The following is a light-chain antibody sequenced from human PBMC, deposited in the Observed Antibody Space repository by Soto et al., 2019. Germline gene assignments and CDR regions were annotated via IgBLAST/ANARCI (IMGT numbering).Light chain of an antibody. CDR3: QQYGGSPIFT. CDR1: QSVSSNY. CDR2: GAS. Sequence: EIVLTQSPGTLSLSPGERATLSCRASQSVSSNYLAWYQFKVGQAPRLLIYGASNRPNGIPDRFSGSGSGTDFTLTISRLEPEDSAVYFCQQYGGSPIFTFGPGTKLYIK. J-gene: IGKJ3*01. V-gene: IGKV3-20*01.